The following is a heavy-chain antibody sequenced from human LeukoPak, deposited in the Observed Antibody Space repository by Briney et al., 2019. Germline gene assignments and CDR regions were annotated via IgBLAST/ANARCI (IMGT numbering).Heavy chain of an antibody. Sequence: ASVKVSCKASGYTFTSYAISWVRQAPGQGLEWMGGIIPIFGTANYAQKFQGRVTITTDESTSTAYMELSSLRSEDTAVYYCARGGFTYYYDSSGPVGWFDPWGQGTLVTVSS. CDR1: GYTFTSYA. J-gene: IGHJ5*02. V-gene: IGHV1-69*05. CDR3: ARGGFTYYYDSSGPVGWFDP. D-gene: IGHD3-22*01. CDR2: IIPIFGTA.